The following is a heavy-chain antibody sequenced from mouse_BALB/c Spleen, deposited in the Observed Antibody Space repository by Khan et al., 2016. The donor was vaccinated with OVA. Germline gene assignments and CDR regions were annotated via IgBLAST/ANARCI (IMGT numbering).Heavy chain of an antibody. CDR3: ARGGMGGLFAY. Sequence: VRLQQSGPELVKPGTSVKIPYKASGYTFTDYSMDWVKQSHGKSLEWIGYINPNNGGTIYNQNFKGKATLTVDKSSNTAYMELRSLTSEDTAVYYCARGGMGGLFAYWGQGTLVTVSA. D-gene: IGHD3-3*01. J-gene: IGHJ3*01. CDR1: GYTFTDYS. CDR2: INPNNGGT. V-gene: IGHV1-18*01.